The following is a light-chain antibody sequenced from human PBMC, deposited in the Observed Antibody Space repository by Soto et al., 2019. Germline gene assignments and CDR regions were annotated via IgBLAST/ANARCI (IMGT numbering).Light chain of an antibody. V-gene: IGLV2-23*01. Sequence: QSVLTRPASVSGSPGQSITISCTGTNSDLGDYDLVSWYQHHPGKAPKLMIYEGSKRPSGVSDRFSGSKSGNTASLTISGLQPEDEADYYCCSFAGSNFVVFGGGTKLTVL. CDR3: CSFAGSNFVV. J-gene: IGLJ2*01. CDR1: NSDLGDYDL. CDR2: EGS.